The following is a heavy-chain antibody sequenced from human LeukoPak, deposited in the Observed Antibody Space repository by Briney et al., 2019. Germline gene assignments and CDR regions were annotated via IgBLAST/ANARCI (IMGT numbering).Heavy chain of an antibody. D-gene: IGHD3-22*01. CDR1: GGSISSGGYY. V-gene: IGHV4-31*03. J-gene: IGHJ4*02. Sequence: SETLSLTCTVSGGSISSGGYYWSWIRQHPGKGLEWIGYIYYSGSTYYNPSLKSRVTISVDTSKNQLSLKLSSVTAADTAVYYCARGGGYYYGVDYWGQGTLVTVSS. CDR2: IYYSGST. CDR3: ARGGGYYYGVDY.